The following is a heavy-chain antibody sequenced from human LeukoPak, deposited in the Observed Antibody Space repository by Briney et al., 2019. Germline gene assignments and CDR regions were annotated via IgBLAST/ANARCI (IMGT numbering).Heavy chain of an antibody. J-gene: IGHJ6*03. Sequence: NSGGSLRLSCAASGFTFSSYSMNWVRQAPGKGLEWVSSISSSSSYIYYADSVKGRFTISRDNAKNSLYLQMNSLRAEDTAVYYCARDGPNSSGWYYYYMDVWGKGTTVTISS. CDR2: ISSSSSYI. D-gene: IGHD6-19*01. CDR1: GFTFSSYS. V-gene: IGHV3-21*01. CDR3: ARDGPNSSGWYYYYMDV.